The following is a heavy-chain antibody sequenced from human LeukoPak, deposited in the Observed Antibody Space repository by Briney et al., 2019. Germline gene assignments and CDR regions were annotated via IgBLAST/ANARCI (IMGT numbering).Heavy chain of an antibody. V-gene: IGHV4-30-4*01. CDR3: ASGIAVAGTLDY. Sequence: SETLSLTCTVSGGSISSGDYYWSWIRQPPGKGLEWIGYIHYSGSTYYNPSLKSRVTISVDTSKNQFSLKLSSVTAADTAVYYCASGIAVAGTLDYWGQGTLVTVSS. D-gene: IGHD6-19*01. CDR1: GGSISSGDYY. J-gene: IGHJ4*02. CDR2: IHYSGST.